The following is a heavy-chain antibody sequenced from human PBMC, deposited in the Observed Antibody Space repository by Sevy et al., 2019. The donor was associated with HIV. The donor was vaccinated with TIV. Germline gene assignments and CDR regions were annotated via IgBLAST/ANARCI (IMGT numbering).Heavy chain of an antibody. Sequence: GESLKISCAASGFTFSSYSMNWVRQAPGKGLEWVSYISSSSSTIYYADSVKGRFTISRDNAKNSLYLQMNSLRAEDTAVYYCARHSRCSGGSCYPYYWYFDLWGRGTLVTVSS. J-gene: IGHJ2*01. CDR1: GFTFSSYS. V-gene: IGHV3-48*01. CDR2: ISSSSSTI. CDR3: ARHSRCSGGSCYPYYWYFDL. D-gene: IGHD2-15*01.